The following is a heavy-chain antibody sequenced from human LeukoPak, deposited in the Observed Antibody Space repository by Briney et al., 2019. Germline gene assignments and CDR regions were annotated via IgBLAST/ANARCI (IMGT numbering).Heavy chain of an antibody. CDR3: ARGRKTPPNDAFDI. CDR1: GFTFSSYS. Sequence: GGSLRLSCAASGFTFSSYSMNWVRQAPGKGLEWVSSISSSSSYIYYADSVKGRFTISRDNAKNSLYLQMNSLRAEDTAVYYCARGRKTPPNDAFDIWGQGTMVTVSS. J-gene: IGHJ3*02. CDR2: ISSSSSYI. V-gene: IGHV3-21*01.